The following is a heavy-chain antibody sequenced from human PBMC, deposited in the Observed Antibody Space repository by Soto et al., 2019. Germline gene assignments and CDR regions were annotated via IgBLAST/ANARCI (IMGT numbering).Heavy chain of an antibody. Sequence: GGSLRLSCAASVFPFSSYGMHWVRQAPGKGLEWVSVIWYDGSNKYYADSVKGRFTISRDNSKNTLYLQMNSLRAEDTAVYYCARDGYYGSGSNFLYWGQGTLVTVSS. CDR2: IWYDGSNK. D-gene: IGHD3-10*01. CDR3: ARDGYYGSGSNFLY. J-gene: IGHJ4*02. V-gene: IGHV3-33*01. CDR1: VFPFSSYG.